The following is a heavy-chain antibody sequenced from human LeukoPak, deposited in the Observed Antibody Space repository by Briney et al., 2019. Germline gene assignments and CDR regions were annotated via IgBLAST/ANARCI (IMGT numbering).Heavy chain of an antibody. V-gene: IGHV3-30*03. J-gene: IGHJ4*02. CDR1: GFTFSSYG. D-gene: IGHD2-2*02. CDR2: ISYDGSNK. CDR3: ARDYSTVVVPAAISPRGLNFDY. Sequence: GGSLRLSCAASGFTFSSYGMHWVRQAPGKGLEWVAVISYDGSNKYYADSVKGRFTISRDNSKNTLYLQMNSLRAEDTAVYYCARDYSTVVVPAAISPRGLNFDYWGQGTLVTVSS.